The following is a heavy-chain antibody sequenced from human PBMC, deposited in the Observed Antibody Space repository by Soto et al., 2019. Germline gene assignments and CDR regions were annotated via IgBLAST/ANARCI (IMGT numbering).Heavy chain of an antibody. J-gene: IGHJ3*02. CDR2: IYSGGST. CDR3: ARDSSSWAFAAFDI. CDR1: GFTVSSNY. V-gene: IGHV3-53*01. D-gene: IGHD6-13*01. Sequence: GGSLRLSCAASGFTVSSNYMSWVRQAPGKGLEWVSVIYSGGSTYYADSVKGRFTISRDNSKNTLYLQMNSLRAEDTAVYYCARDSSSWAFAAFDIWGQGTMVTVSS.